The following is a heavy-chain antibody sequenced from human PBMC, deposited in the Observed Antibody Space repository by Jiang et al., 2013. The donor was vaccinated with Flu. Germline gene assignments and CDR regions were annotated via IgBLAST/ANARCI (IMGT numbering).Heavy chain of an antibody. V-gene: IGHV1-46*01. Sequence: QLVESGAEVKKPGASVKVSCKASGYTFTSYYMHWVRQAPGQGLEWMGIINPSGGSTSYAQKFQGRVTMTRDTSTSTAYMELSRLRSDDTAVYYCARDSYPSHPGYWGQGTLVTVSS. CDR1: GYTFTSYY. CDR2: INPSGGST. D-gene: IGHD2-2*01. J-gene: IGHJ4*02. CDR3: ARDSYPSHPGY.